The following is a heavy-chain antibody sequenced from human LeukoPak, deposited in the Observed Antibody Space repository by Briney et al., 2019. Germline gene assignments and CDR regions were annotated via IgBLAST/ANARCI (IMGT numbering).Heavy chain of an antibody. CDR1: GPTFSSYA. D-gene: IGHD3-9*01. V-gene: IGHV1-69*05. Sequence: SVKVSCKASGPTFSSYAISWARPAPGQGLEWTGCIIPKFGTAHYAQKVQGRVTITTDESTSTAYIELSSLRSEDTAVYFFFFKQKPAYDILTGYPYYYYYYMDVWGKGTTVTVSS. J-gene: IGHJ6*03. CDR3: FFKQKPAYDILTGYPYYYYYYMDV. CDR2: IIPKFGTA.